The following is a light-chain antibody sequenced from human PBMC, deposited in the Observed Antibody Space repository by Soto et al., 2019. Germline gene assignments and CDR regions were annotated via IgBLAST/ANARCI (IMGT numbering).Light chain of an antibody. J-gene: IGKJ4*01. CDR1: QDITNY. CDR3: QQYDNLPPLT. V-gene: IGKV1-33*01. Sequence: DIQMTQSPSSLSASVGDRVTITCQASQDITNYLNWYQQKPGEATKLLIYDASKLESGVPSRFSGSGSGTDFSFTISSLQPEDIATYYCQQYDNLPPLTFGGGTKVGIK. CDR2: DAS.